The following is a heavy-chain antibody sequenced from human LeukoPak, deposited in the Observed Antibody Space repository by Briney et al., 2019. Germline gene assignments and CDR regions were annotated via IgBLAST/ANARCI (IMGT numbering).Heavy chain of an antibody. CDR1: GFSFSSYS. V-gene: IGHV3-23*01. J-gene: IGHJ3*02. Sequence: WGSLRLACAASGFSFSSYSMNWVRQPPGKGLEWVSAISCSGGTTYYAASVNGRFTISRDNSKNKLYLQMNSLRAEDTAVYYRATPDSYDYVWGSCRRQTPDAFDIWGQGTMVTVSS. CDR2: ISCSGGTT. CDR3: ATPDSYDYVWGSCRRQTPDAFDI. D-gene: IGHD3-16*02.